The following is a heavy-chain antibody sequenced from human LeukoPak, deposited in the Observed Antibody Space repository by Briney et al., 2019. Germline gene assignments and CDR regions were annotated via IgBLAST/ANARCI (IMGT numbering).Heavy chain of an antibody. J-gene: IGHJ4*02. CDR1: GNTFTRSG. Sequence: ASVKVSCKASGNTFTRSGVSWVRQAPGQGLEWRGWTSLYDGKTEHVQNLQGRVKMTNDTSTSTAYMELRSLRPDDAAVYYCETTMVRRGSLDYWGQGTLVTVSS. D-gene: IGHD3-10*01. V-gene: IGHV1-18*01. CDR3: ETTMVRRGSLDY. CDR2: TSLYDGKT.